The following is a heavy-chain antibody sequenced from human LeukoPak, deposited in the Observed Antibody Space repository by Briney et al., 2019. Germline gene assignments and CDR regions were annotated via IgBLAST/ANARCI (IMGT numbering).Heavy chain of an antibody. CDR1: GGSINSYY. J-gene: IGHJ2*01. D-gene: IGHD6-19*01. V-gene: IGHV4-59*08. CDR2: IYYSGST. CDR3: ASYSSGGWYFDL. Sequence: SETLSLTCTVSGGSINSYYWSWIRQPPGKGLEWIAYIYYSGSTNYNPSLKSRVTISVDTSKNQFSLKLSSVTAADTAVYYCASYSSGGWYFDLWGRGTLVTASS.